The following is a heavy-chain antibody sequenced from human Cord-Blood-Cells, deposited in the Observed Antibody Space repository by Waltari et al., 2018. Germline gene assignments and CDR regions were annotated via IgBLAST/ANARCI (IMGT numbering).Heavy chain of an antibody. Sequence: QVQLVQSGAEVTKPGASVKVSCKVSGYTLTELSMHWVRQAPGKGLEGMGGIEPEDGETIYAQKCQGRVTMTEDTSTDTAYMELSSLRSEDTAVYYCATDRERYSYGYPYYFDYWGQGTLVTVSS. CDR1: GYTLTELS. J-gene: IGHJ4*02. V-gene: IGHV1-24*01. CDR3: ATDRERYSYGYPYYFDY. CDR2: IEPEDGET. D-gene: IGHD5-18*01.